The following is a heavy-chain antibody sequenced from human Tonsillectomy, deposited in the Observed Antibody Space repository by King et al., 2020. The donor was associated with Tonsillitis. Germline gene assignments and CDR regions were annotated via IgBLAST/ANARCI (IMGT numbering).Heavy chain of an antibody. CDR3: AHRKNAAASGTGAFDI. CDR2: IYWDVDK. D-gene: IGHD6-13*01. Sequence: TLKESGPTLVKPTQTLTLTCTFSGFSLSTSGVGVGWIRQPPGKALEWLALIYWDVDKRYGPSLRGRVTIAKDTSKNQVVLTMTKMDPVDTGTYYCAHRKNAAASGTGAFDIWGQGTVVTVSS. CDR1: GFSLSTSGVG. V-gene: IGHV2-5*05. J-gene: IGHJ3*02.